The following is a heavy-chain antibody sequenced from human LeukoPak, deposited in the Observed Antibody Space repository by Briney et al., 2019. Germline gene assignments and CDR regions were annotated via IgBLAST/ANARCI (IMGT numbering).Heavy chain of an antibody. CDR1: GGSFSGYY. J-gene: IGHJ5*02. CDR2: ISHSGST. V-gene: IGHV4-34*01. CDR3: ARENYGDYEENWFDP. D-gene: IGHD4-17*01. Sequence: PSETLSLTCAVYGGSFSGYYWSWIRQPPGKGLEWIGEISHSGSTNYNPSLKSRVTISVDTSKNQFSLKLSSVTAADTAVYYCARENYGDYEENWFDPWGQGTLVTVSS.